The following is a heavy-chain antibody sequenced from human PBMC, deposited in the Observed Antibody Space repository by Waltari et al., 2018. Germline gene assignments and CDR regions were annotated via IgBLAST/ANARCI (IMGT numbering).Heavy chain of an antibody. CDR2: INKDGSSI. CDR1: GCTFSHGW. Sequence: EVQLVESGGRLVPPGGCLRISWAVVGCTFSHGWMQWVRQGPGKGRVWVSRINKDGSSIMYADSVEGRFTISRDNAKKTLYLQMNSLRAEDTGVYYCAREGPQLSDYMDVWGKGTTVNVSS. D-gene: IGHD2-15*01. CDR3: AREGPQLSDYMDV. V-gene: IGHV3-74*03. J-gene: IGHJ6*03.